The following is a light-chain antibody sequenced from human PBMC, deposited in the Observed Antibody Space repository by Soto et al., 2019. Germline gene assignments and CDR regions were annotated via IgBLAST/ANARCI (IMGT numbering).Light chain of an antibody. Sequence: DIQMTQSPSTLSASVGDRVTITCRASQSISSWLAWYQQKPGTAPKLLTYKASSLESGVPSRFSGSGSGTEFTLTISRLQPDDFATYYCQQYNSYPVTFGQATKLEIK. CDR2: KAS. V-gene: IGKV1-5*03. CDR1: QSISSW. CDR3: QQYNSYPVT. J-gene: IGKJ2*01.